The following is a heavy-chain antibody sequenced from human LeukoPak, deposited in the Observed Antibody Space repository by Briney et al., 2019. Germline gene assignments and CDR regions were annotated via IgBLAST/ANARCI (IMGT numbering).Heavy chain of an antibody. J-gene: IGHJ6*02. CDR2: IYYSGST. Sequence: SETRSLACNVSAGSISSYYWGWIRQSPGKGLEWIGYIYYSGSTSYNPSLKCRFTIPVDSSKNHYSLKRSSLTAEGTDMYYCASQKSGYDYYYGMDVWGQGTTVTVSS. CDR1: AGSISSYY. V-gene: IGHV4-59*01. CDR3: ASQKSGYDYYYGMDV. D-gene: IGHD5-12*01.